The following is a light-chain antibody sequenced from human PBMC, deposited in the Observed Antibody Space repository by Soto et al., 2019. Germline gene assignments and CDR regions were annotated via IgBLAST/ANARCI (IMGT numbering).Light chain of an antibody. CDR1: QAIHSY. Sequence: DIQMTQSPSSLSASVGDRVTITCRASQAIHSYLNWYQQKPGKAPNLLIFATSTLQSGVPSRFSGSGSGTDFTLTISSLQPDDFATYYSQQRETFGPGTKVDIK. CDR3: QQRET. V-gene: IGKV1-39*01. J-gene: IGKJ3*01. CDR2: ATS.